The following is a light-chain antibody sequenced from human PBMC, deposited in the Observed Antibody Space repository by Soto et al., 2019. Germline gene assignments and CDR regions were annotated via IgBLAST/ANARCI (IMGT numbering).Light chain of an antibody. CDR1: SSDVGNYNR. Sequence: QSALTQPPSVSGSPGQSVTISCTGTSSDVGNYNRVSWYQQPPGTAPKLMIYEVSNRPSGVPDRFSGSKSGNTASLTISGLQAEDEADYDCSSYRSSSTYVVFGGGTKLTVL. CDR2: EVS. J-gene: IGLJ2*01. V-gene: IGLV2-18*02. CDR3: SSYRSSSTYVV.